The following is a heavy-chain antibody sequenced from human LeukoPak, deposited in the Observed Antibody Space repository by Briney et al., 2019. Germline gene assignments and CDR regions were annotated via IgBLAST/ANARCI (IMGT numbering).Heavy chain of an antibody. Sequence: PSETLSLTCAVYGGSFSGYYWSWIRQPPGKGLEWIGEINHSGSTNYNPSLKSRVTISVDTSKNQFSLKLSSATAADTAVYYCARRRYSSGWYAWFDPWGQGTLVTVSS. D-gene: IGHD6-19*01. CDR1: GGSFSGYY. CDR3: ARRRYSSGWYAWFDP. V-gene: IGHV4-34*01. J-gene: IGHJ5*02. CDR2: INHSGST.